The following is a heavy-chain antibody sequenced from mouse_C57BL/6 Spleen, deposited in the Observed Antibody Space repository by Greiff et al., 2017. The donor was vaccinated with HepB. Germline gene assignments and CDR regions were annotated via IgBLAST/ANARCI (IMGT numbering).Heavy chain of an antibody. Sequence: VKLQQPGAELVRPGTSVKLSCKASGYTFTSYWMHWVKQRPGQGLEWIGVIDPSDSYTNYNQKFKGKATLTVDTSSSTAYMQLSSLTSEDSAVYYCARFITTVVAEAYWGQGTLVTVSA. CDR1: GYTFTSYW. J-gene: IGHJ3*01. V-gene: IGHV1-59*01. D-gene: IGHD1-1*01. CDR3: ARFITTVVAEAY. CDR2: IDPSDSYT.